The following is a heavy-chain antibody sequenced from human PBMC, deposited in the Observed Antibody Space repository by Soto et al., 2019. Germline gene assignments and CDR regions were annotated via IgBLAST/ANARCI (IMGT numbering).Heavy chain of an antibody. CDR1: GFTFRNYG. CDR2: MSHTGSDK. CDR3: AKEALDYGGNSQFDY. V-gene: IGHV3-30*18. Sequence: PGGSLRLSCEVSGFTFRNYGMHWVRQAPGKGLEWVAVMSHTGSDKYYADSVRGRFTISRDNSKNMLFLQMNSLRAEDTAVYYCAKEALDYGGNSQFDYWGQGTLVTVSS. D-gene: IGHD4-17*01. J-gene: IGHJ4*02.